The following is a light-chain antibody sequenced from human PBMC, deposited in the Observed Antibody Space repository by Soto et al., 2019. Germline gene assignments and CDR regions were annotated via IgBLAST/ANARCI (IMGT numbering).Light chain of an antibody. CDR1: QSVAYF. Sequence: EIVLTQSPATLSLSPGERATLSCRASQSVAYFLAWYQQKPGQAPRLLIYDASNRATGVPSRFSGSGSEADFTLTINNLEPEDSAVYYCQQRSNWPPITFGQGTRLESK. V-gene: IGKV3-11*01. CDR3: QQRSNWPPIT. CDR2: DAS. J-gene: IGKJ5*01.